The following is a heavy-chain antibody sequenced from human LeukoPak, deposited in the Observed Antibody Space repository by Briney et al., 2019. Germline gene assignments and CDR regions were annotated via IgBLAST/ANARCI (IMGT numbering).Heavy chain of an antibody. J-gene: IGHJ4*02. Sequence: GGSLRLSCAASGFTFSSYSMNWVRQAPGKGPKWVSYISSSSSTIYYADSVKGRFTISRDNAKNSLYLQMNSLRDEDTAVYYCARAQTYYYDSSGYYPDYWGQGTLVTVSS. CDR1: GFTFSSYS. V-gene: IGHV3-48*02. CDR2: ISSSSSTI. D-gene: IGHD3-22*01. CDR3: ARAQTYYYDSSGYYPDY.